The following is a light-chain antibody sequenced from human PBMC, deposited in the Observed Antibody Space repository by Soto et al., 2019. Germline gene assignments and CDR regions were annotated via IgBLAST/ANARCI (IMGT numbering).Light chain of an antibody. CDR3: CSYAGSSPYV. CDR2: EVN. V-gene: IGLV2-23*02. CDR1: SSDVGSYNL. Sequence: QSVLTQPASVSGSPGQSITISCTGTSSDVGSYNLVSWYQQHPGKAPKLMICEVNKRPSGVSNRFSGSKSGNMASLTISGLQAEDEADYYCCSYAGSSPYVFGTGTKVTVL. J-gene: IGLJ1*01.